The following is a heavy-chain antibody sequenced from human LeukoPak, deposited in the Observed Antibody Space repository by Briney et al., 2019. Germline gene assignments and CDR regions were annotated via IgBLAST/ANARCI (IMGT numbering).Heavy chain of an antibody. CDR2: INPNSGGT. J-gene: IGHJ6*04. Sequence: GASVKVSCKASGYTFTGYYMHWVRQAPGQGLEWMGWINPNSGGTNYAQKFQGRVTMTRDMSISTAYMELSRLRSDDTAVYYCARDPPGYCTNGACYGMDVWGKGTTVTVSS. V-gene: IGHV1-2*02. CDR3: ARDPPGYCTNGACYGMDV. D-gene: IGHD2-8*01. CDR1: GYTFTGYY.